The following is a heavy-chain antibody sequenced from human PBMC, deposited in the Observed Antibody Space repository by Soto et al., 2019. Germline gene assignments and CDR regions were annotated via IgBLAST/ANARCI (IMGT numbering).Heavy chain of an antibody. CDR2: ISSSSSYT. CDR1: GFTFSDYY. J-gene: IGHJ4*02. CDR3: ARDGGETGAVDY. V-gene: IGHV3-11*06. D-gene: IGHD3-16*01. Sequence: QVQLVESGGGLVKPGGSLRLSCAASGFTFSDYYMNWIRQAPGKGLEWVSYISSSSSYTNYADYVKGRFTISRDNAKNSLYLQMNSLRAEDTAVYYCARDGGETGAVDYWGQGTLVTVSS.